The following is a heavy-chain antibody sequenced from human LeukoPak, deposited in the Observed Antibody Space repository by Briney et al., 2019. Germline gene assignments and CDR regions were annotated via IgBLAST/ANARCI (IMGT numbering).Heavy chain of an antibody. CDR2: ISSSSRII. CDR3: ARGAMVRGAPLYYYYYGMDV. V-gene: IGHV3-11*01. Sequence: GGSLRLSCAASGFTFSDYYMSWIRQAPGKGLEWVSYISSSSRIIYYADSVKGRFTISRDNAKNSLYLQMNSLRAEDTAVYYCARGAMVRGAPLYYYYYGMDVWGKGTTVTVSS. CDR1: GFTFSDYY. D-gene: IGHD3-10*01. J-gene: IGHJ6*04.